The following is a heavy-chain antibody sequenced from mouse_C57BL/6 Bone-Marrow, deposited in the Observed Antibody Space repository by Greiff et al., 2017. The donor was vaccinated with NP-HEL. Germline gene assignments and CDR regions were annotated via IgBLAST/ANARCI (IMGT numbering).Heavy chain of an antibody. CDR2: IYPRSGNT. Sequence: QVQLQQSGAELARPGASVKLSCKASGYTFTSYGISWVKQRTGQGLEWIGEIYPRSGNTYYNEKFKGKATLTADKSSSTAYMELRSLTSEDSAVYFCARSTTVVADWYFDVWGTGTTVTVSS. CDR1: GYTFTSYG. J-gene: IGHJ1*03. D-gene: IGHD1-1*01. CDR3: ARSTTVVADWYFDV. V-gene: IGHV1-81*01.